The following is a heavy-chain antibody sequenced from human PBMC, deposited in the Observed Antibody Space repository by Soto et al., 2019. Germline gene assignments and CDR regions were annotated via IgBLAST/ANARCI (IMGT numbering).Heavy chain of an antibody. CDR2: VYFSGNT. Sequence: SETLSLTCTVSGGSLSSYYWTWIRQSPGKGLEWIGYVYFSGNTNYNPSLKSRVTISIDTSNNQFSLRLASVTETDTSFYYCGSVRPSGYVLSWGPGTLVTVS. V-gene: IGHV4-59*08. D-gene: IGHD6-25*01. J-gene: IGHJ5*02. CDR1: GGSLSSYY. CDR3: GSVRPSGYVLS.